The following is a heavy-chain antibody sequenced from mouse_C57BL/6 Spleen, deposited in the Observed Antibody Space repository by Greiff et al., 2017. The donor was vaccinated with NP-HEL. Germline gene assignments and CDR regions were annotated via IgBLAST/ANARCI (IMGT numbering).Heavy chain of an antibody. CDR3: AREAYYSNYFDY. Sequence: EVQRVESGGGLVKPGGSLQPSSAPSPFTFRSYALSWVRPTPEKRLEWVATISDGGSYTYYPDNVKGRFTISRDNAKNNLYLQMSHLKSEDTAMYYCAREAYYSNYFDYWGQGTTLTVSS. CDR1: PFTFRSYA. J-gene: IGHJ2*01. V-gene: IGHV5-4*01. D-gene: IGHD2-5*01. CDR2: ISDGGSYT.